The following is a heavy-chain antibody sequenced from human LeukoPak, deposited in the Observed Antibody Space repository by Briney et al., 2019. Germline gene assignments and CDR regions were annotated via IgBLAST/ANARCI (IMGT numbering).Heavy chain of an antibody. Sequence: GGSLRLSCAASGFTFSIAWMSWVRQAPRKGLEWVGLVKSKTDGGTTDYAAPVKGRFTFSRDDSKNTLYLQMNSLKTEDTAVYYCTILGYCTNGVCPTHYCWGQGTLVTVSS. CDR3: TILGYCTNGVCPTHYC. CDR1: GFTFSIAW. D-gene: IGHD2-8*01. CDR2: VKSKTDGGTT. J-gene: IGHJ4*02. V-gene: IGHV3-15*01.